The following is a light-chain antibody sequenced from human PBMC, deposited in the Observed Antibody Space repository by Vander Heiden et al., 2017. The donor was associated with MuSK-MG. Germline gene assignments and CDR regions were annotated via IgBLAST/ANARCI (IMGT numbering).Light chain of an antibody. CDR2: AAS. CDR3: QQSYSTPWM. V-gene: IGKV1-39*01. CDR1: QSINNY. J-gene: IGKJ1*01. Sequence: DIQMTQSPSSLSASVGDRVTITCRASQSINNYLTWYQQKRGKSPKLLIYAASSLQSGVRSRFSGGGSGTDFRLTISSVQPEDFGTSYGQQSYSTPWMCSQGTKVELK.